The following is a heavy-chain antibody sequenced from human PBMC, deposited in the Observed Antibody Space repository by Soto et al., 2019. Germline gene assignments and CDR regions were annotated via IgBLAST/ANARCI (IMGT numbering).Heavy chain of an antibody. J-gene: IGHJ6*02. D-gene: IGHD6-13*01. CDR3: AAEVSSSWSISYGMDV. CDR2: IVVGSGNT. Sequence: GASVKVSCKASGFTFTSSAVQWVRQARGQRLEWIGWIVVGSGNTNYAQKFQERVTITRDMSTSTAYMELSSLRSEDTAVYYCAAEVSSSWSISYGMDVWGQGTTVTVS. V-gene: IGHV1-58*01. CDR1: GFTFTSSA.